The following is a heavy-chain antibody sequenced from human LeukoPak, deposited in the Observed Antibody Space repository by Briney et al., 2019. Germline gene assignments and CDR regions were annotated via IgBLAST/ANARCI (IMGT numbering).Heavy chain of an antibody. Sequence: RPGGSLRLSCAASGFTFSSYAMHWVRQTPGKGLEWVAVISYDGSNKYYADSVKGRFTISRDNAKNSLYLQMNSLRAEDTAVYYCVSGETPHYYDSSGYYGGSFDYWGQGTLVTVSS. D-gene: IGHD3-22*01. CDR1: GFTFSSYA. J-gene: IGHJ4*02. CDR3: VSGETPHYYDSSGYYGGSFDY. V-gene: IGHV3-30-3*01. CDR2: ISYDGSNK.